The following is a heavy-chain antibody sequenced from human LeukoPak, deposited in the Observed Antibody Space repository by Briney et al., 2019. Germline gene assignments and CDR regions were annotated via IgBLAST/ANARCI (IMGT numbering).Heavy chain of an antibody. CDR1: GYTFTSYG. CDR2: IHPNDGDT. V-gene: IGHV1-18*01. J-gene: IGHJ4*02. D-gene: IGHD3-10*01. CDR3: ATYTQSGAQGVSDY. Sequence: ASVKVSCKASGYTFTSYGISWVRQAPGRGLEWMGLIHPNDGDTKYTQEFQDRVTMTRDTSTSTVYMELSSLRSEDTAVYYCATYTQSGAQGVSDYWGQGTLVTVSS.